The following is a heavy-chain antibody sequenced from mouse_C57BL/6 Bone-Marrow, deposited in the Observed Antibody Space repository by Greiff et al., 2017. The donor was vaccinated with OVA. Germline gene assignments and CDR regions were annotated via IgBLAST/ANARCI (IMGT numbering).Heavy chain of an antibody. Sequence: VQLQQPGAELVKPGASVKLSCKASGYTFTSYWMHWVKQRPGQGLEWIGMIHPNSGSTNYNEKFKSKATLTVDKSSSTAYMQLSSLTSEDSAVYYCARRLCDYYFDYWGQGTTLTVSS. CDR3: ARRLCDYYFDY. J-gene: IGHJ2*01. V-gene: IGHV1-64*01. D-gene: IGHD3-2*02. CDR2: IHPNSGST. CDR1: GYTFTSYW.